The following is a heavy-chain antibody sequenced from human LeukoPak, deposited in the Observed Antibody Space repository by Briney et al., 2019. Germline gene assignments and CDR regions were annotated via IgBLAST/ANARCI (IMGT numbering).Heavy chain of an antibody. D-gene: IGHD5-12*01. Sequence: ASVKVSCKASGYTFTSYGISWVRQAPGQGLEWMGIINPSGGSTSYAQKFQGRVTMTRDTSTSTVYMELSSLRSEDTAVYYCARDHLVATGRRESDAFDIWGQGTMVTVSS. CDR3: ARDHLVATGRRESDAFDI. CDR1: GYTFTSYG. V-gene: IGHV1-46*01. J-gene: IGHJ3*02. CDR2: INPSGGST.